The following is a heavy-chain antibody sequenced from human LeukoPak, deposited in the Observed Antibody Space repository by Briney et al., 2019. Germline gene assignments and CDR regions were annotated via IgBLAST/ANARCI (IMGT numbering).Heavy chain of an antibody. CDR2: MYHSGST. CDR3: AREGDYDSGSYYPDY. Sequence: SETLSLTCAVSGYSISSGCYWGWIRQPPGKGLEWIGSMYHSGSTYYNPSLKSRVAISVDTSKNQFSLNLSSVTAADTALYYCAREGDYDSGSYYPDYWGQGTLVTVSS. CDR1: GYSISSGCY. V-gene: IGHV4-38-2*02. D-gene: IGHD3-10*01. J-gene: IGHJ4*02.